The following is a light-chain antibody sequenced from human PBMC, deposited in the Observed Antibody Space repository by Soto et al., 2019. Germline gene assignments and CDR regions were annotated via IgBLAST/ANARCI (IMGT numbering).Light chain of an antibody. Sequence: DVQMTQSPSSLSASVGDRVTITCRASQSISNYLNWYQQKPGKATKLLIYAASSLQSGVPSRFSGSGSGTDFTLTISSLQPEDFATYYCQQSYSAPRTFGQGTKLEIK. V-gene: IGKV1-39*01. CDR3: QQSYSAPRT. CDR2: AAS. CDR1: QSISNY. J-gene: IGKJ2*01.